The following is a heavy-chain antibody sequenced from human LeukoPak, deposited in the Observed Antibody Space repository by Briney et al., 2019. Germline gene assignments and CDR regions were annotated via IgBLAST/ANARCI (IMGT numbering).Heavy chain of an antibody. V-gene: IGHV3-74*01. D-gene: IGHD1-26*01. J-gene: IGHJ4*02. Sequence: GGSLRLSCAAPGFTFSRYWMHSVRQAPGKGLVWGSGTNSDGSTTAYADSVKGRFTISRDNAKNTLYLQMNSLRAEDTAVYYCATNIVVPTLDYWGQGTLVTVSS. CDR1: GFTFSRYW. CDR2: TNSDGSTT. CDR3: ATNIVVPTLDY.